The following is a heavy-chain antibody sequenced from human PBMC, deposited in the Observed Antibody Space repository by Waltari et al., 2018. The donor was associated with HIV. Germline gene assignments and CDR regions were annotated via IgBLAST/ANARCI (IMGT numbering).Heavy chain of an antibody. Sequence: EVQLLESGGGLVQPGGSLRLSCAASGFTFSSYAMSWVRQAPGKGLEWVSAISGSGGSTYYADSVKGRFTISRDNSKNTLYLQMNSLRAEDTAVYYCAKWGKYCSSTSCYRKLFDYWGQGTLVTVSS. CDR1: GFTFSSYA. V-gene: IGHV3-23*01. D-gene: IGHD2-2*01. CDR2: ISGSGGST. J-gene: IGHJ4*02. CDR3: AKWGKYCSSTSCYRKLFDY.